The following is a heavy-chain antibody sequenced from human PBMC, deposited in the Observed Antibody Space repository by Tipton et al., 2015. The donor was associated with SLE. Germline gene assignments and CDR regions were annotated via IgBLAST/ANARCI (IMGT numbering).Heavy chain of an antibody. CDR1: GGSISSGGYY. J-gene: IGHJ6*03. D-gene: IGHD6-6*01. V-gene: IGHV4-31*03. Sequence: TLSLTCTVSGGSISSGGYYWSWIRQSPGKGLEWIGYISYSGSTNYNSSLKSRLTISVDTSKNQFSLKLRFVTAADTAVYYCARAGFLSARPLQYFYYMDVWGKGTTVTVSS. CDR2: ISYSGST. CDR3: ARAGFLSARPLQYFYYMDV.